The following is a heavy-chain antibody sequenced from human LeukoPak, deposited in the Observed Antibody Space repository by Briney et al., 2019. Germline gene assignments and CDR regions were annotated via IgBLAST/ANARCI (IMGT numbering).Heavy chain of an antibody. J-gene: IGHJ6*02. CDR2: ISYSGST. CDR1: VGSISSNSHY. V-gene: IGHV4-39*01. CDR3: ARQLPHISMVYYYYGMDV. D-gene: IGHD3-10*01. Sequence: SETLSLTCTVSVGSISSNSHYWVWIRQTPGTGLEWIGSISYSGSTYYNPSLKSRVTMSVDTSKNQFFLKLSSVTAADTAVYFCARQLPHISMVYYYYGMDVWGQGTTVIVSS.